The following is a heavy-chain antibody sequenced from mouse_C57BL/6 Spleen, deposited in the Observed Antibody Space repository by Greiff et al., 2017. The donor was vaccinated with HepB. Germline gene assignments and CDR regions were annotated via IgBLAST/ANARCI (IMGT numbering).Heavy chain of an antibody. J-gene: IGHJ3*01. D-gene: IGHD2-1*01. Sequence: VQLQQPGAELVRPGSSVKLSCKASGYTFTSYWMDWVKQRPGQGLEWIGNIYPSDSETHYNQKFKDKATLTVDKSSSTAYMQLSSLTSEDSAVYYCARRGYWGNYDLAYWGQGTLVTVSA. CDR2: IYPSDSET. CDR1: GYTFTSYW. V-gene: IGHV1-61*01. CDR3: ARRGYWGNYDLAY.